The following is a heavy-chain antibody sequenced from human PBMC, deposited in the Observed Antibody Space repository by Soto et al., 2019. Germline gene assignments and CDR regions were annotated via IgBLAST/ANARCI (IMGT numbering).Heavy chain of an antibody. CDR3: ARTTTVAGTPEFDY. V-gene: IGHV3-48*04. CDR1: GFTFSTYS. J-gene: IGHJ4*02. D-gene: IGHD6-19*01. CDR2: ISSSSTI. Sequence: PGGSLRLSCAASGFTFSTYSMNWVRQAPGKGLEWVSSISSSSTIYYADSVKGRFTISRDNSKNTLYLQLNSLRPEDTAVYYCARTTTVAGTPEFDYWGQGTLVTVSS.